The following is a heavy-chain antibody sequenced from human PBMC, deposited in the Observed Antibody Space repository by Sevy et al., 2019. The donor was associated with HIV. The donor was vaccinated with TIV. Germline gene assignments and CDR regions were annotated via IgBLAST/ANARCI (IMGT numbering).Heavy chain of an antibody. CDR3: AGRKVGAFWSGSLRGPWAGGPLFDS. Sequence: GGSLRLSCAASGFTFSSYAMTWVRQAPGKGLEWVSSISHTGDNIYYADSVRGRFTISRDNSNGTLYLYMGSLRAEDTAVYYCAGRKVGAFWSGSLRGPWAGGPLFDSWGQGTLVTVSS. V-gene: IGHV3-23*01. CDR1: GFTFSSYA. CDR2: ISHTGDNI. D-gene: IGHD3-3*01. J-gene: IGHJ5*01.